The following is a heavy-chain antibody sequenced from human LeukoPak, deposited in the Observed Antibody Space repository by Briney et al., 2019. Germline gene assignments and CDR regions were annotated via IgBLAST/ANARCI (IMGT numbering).Heavy chain of an antibody. CDR1: GYTFTGYN. D-gene: IGHD2-21*02. CDR3: ARDEIDGRHCSGGSGAACYYFSY. J-gene: IGHJ4*02. V-gene: IGHV1-2*03. Sequence: LAASVQVSCKASGYTFTGYNVHWVRQAPGQGLEWMGWINPKSGYTNYAQNFQGRVTMTRDTSISTAYMEVSRLTSDDTAVYYCARDEIDGRHCSGGSGAACYYFSYWGQGSLVTVSS. CDR2: INPKSGYT.